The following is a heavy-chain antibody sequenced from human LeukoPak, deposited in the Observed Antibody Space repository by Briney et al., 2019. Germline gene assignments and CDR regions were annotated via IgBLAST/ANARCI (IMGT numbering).Heavy chain of an antibody. D-gene: IGHD5-18*01. CDR2: ISYDGSQK. CDR3: AKDSGYSYAFKLLDY. CDR1: GFTFSSHG. V-gene: IGHV3-30*18. Sequence: GGSLRLSCAASGFTFSSHGMHWVRQAPGKGLELVAVISYDGSQKYYTDSVKGRFTISRDNSKNTLYPQVSSLRAEDTAVYYCAKDSGYSYAFKLLDYWGQGTLVTVSS. J-gene: IGHJ4*02.